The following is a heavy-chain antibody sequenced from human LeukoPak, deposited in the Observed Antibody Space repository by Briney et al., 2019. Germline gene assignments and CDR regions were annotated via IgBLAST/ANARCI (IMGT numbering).Heavy chain of an antibody. D-gene: IGHD3-22*01. Sequence: SETLSLTCTVSGASISGYYWSWIRQPPGKGLEWIGYIYYSGSTNYNPSLKSRVTISLDRSKNQFSLKLSSVTAADTAVYYCARDWVPYYYDSSGYPNWFDPWGQGTLVTVSS. CDR3: ARDWVPYYYDSSGYPNWFDP. J-gene: IGHJ5*02. V-gene: IGHV4-59*01. CDR1: GASISGYY. CDR2: IYYSGST.